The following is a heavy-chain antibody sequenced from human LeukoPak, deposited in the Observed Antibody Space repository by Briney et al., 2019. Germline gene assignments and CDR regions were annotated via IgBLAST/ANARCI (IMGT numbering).Heavy chain of an antibody. J-gene: IGHJ6*03. CDR2: INHSGST. Sequence: GSLRLSCAASGFTFSNAWMSWIRQPPGKGLEWIGEINHSGSTNYNPSLKSRVTISVDTSKNQFSLKLSSVTAADTAVYYCARRRDYGGKYFGGYYYYYYMDVWGKGTTVTISS. CDR3: ARRRDYGGKYFGGYYYYYYMDV. V-gene: IGHV4-34*01. D-gene: IGHD4-23*01. CDR1: GFTFSNAW.